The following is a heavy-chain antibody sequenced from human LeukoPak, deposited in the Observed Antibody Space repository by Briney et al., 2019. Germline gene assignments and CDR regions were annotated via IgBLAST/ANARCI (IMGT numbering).Heavy chain of an antibody. Sequence: ASVKVSCKASGYTFTGYYMHWVRQAPGQGLEWMGWINPNSGGTNYAQKFQGRVTMTTDTSTSTAYMELRSLRSDDTAVYYCARDSVSGSYPRVIDYWGQGTLVTVSS. CDR3: ARDSVSGSYPRVIDY. V-gene: IGHV1-2*02. J-gene: IGHJ4*02. CDR2: INPNSGGT. CDR1: GYTFTGYY. D-gene: IGHD1-26*01.